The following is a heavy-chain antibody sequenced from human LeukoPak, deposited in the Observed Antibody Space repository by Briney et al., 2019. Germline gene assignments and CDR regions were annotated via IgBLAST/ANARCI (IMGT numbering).Heavy chain of an antibody. Sequence: GGSLRLSCAASGFTFSSYEMNWVRQAPGKGLEWISHSNEGATIIYYGDSVKGRFTISRDNAKNSLYLQMSSLKAEDTALYYCTRGPLSGSYCRGIDYWGHGTLVTVSS. D-gene: IGHD3-10*01. V-gene: IGHV3-48*03. CDR2: SNEGATII. CDR3: TRGPLSGSYCRGIDY. CDR1: GFTFSSYE. J-gene: IGHJ4*01.